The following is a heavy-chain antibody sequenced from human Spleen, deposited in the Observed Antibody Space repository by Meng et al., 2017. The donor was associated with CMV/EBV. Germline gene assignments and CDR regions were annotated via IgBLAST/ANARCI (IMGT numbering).Heavy chain of an antibody. J-gene: IGHJ4*02. D-gene: IGHD2-2*02. CDR1: GFTFSSYA. V-gene: IGHV3-30-3*01. CDR2: ISYDGSNK. Sequence: GGSLRLSCAASGFTFSSYAMHWVRQAPGKGLEWVAVISYDGSNKYYADSVKGRFTISRDNSKNTLYLRMNSLRVEYTAVYYCAGAPGAIRGIDFWGQGTLVTVSS. CDR3: AGAPGAIRGIDF.